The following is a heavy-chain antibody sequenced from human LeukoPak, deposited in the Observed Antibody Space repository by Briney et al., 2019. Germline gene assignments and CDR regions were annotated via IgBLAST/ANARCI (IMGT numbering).Heavy chain of an antibody. CDR1: GGTFSGYA. V-gene: IGHV1-2*02. J-gene: IGHJ3*02. Sequence: ASVKVSCKASGGTFSGYAISWVRQAPGQGLEWMGWINPNSGGTNYAQKFQGRVTMTRDTSISTAYMELSRLRSDDTAVYYCARVGVVVAAIAYDAFDIWGQGTMVTVSS. CDR3: ARVGVVVAAIAYDAFDI. CDR2: INPNSGGT. D-gene: IGHD2-15*01.